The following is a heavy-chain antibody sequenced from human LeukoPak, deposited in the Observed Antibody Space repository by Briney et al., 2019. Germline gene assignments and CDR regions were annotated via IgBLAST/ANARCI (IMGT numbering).Heavy chain of an antibody. Sequence: GGSLRLSCVPSGITFSNSALSWVRQAPGKGLEWVSTITKSGDQTHYADSVRGLFTISRDIFKNTLYLQMNSLRAEDTAVYHCVKSAGKDGYRDVFDIWGQGTMVTVSS. J-gene: IGHJ3*02. CDR1: GITFSNSA. CDR2: ITKSGDQT. CDR3: VKSAGKDGYRDVFDI. D-gene: IGHD5-24*01. V-gene: IGHV3-23*01.